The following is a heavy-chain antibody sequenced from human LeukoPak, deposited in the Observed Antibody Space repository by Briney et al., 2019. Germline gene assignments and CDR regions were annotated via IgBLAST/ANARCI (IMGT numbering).Heavy chain of an antibody. D-gene: IGHD3-22*01. CDR1: GGTFRSFA. Sequence: ASVKVSCKASGGTFRSFAISWVRQAPGQGLDRMGGIIPIFRTANYAQKFQGRVTITADESTSTAYMELSSLRSEDTAVYYCARALRYYSDSSGYAFDYWGQGTLVTVSS. CDR2: IIPIFRTA. V-gene: IGHV1-69*13. J-gene: IGHJ4*02. CDR3: ARALRYYSDSSGYAFDY.